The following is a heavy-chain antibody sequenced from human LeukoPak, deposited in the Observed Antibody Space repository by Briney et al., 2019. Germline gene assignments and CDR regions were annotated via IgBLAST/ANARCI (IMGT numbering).Heavy chain of an antibody. CDR3: AGEVGEGLIDY. Sequence: PSETLSLTCTVSGGSISSYYWSWIRQPAGKGLEWIGRIFNHGSTNYNPSLKSGVTISVDTSKNQFSLKLSSVTAADTAGDYCAGEVGEGLIDYWGQGTLVTVSS. CDR1: GGSISSYY. J-gene: IGHJ4*02. CDR2: IFNHGST. D-gene: IGHD1-26*01. V-gene: IGHV4-4*07.